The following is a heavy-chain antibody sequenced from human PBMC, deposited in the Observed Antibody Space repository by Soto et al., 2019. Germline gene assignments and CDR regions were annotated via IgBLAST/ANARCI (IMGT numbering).Heavy chain of an antibody. CDR3: ARDKVGLVYRGAFDI. V-gene: IGHV1-18*01. Sequence: GASVKVSCKASGYTFTSYGISWVRHAPGQGLEWMGWISAYNGNTNYAQKLQGRVTMATDTSTSTAYMELRSLRSDDTAVYYCARDKVGLVYRGAFDIWGQGTMVTVSS. CDR1: GYTFTSYG. D-gene: IGHD3-9*01. CDR2: ISAYNGNT. J-gene: IGHJ3*02.